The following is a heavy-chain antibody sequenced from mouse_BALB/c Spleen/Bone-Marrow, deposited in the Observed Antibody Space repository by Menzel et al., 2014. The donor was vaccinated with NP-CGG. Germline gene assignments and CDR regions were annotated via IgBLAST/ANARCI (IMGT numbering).Heavy chain of an antibody. CDR1: GFTFSDYY. J-gene: IGHJ4*01. V-gene: IGHV5-12*02. CDR3: ARPTIYYDYDGYAMDY. D-gene: IGHD2-4*01. Sequence: EVQVVESGGGLVQPGGSLKLSCATSGFTFSDYYMYWVRQTPEKRLEWVAYISNGGGSTYYPDTVKGRFTISRDNAKNTLYLQMSRLKSEDTAMYYYARPTIYYDYDGYAMDYWGQGTSVTVSS. CDR2: ISNGGGST.